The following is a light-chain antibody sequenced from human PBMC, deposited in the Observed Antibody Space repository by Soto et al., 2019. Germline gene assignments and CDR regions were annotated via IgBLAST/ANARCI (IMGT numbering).Light chain of an antibody. J-gene: IGLJ1*01. V-gene: IGLV2-8*01. CDR3: SSYVGTNSYV. CDR2: EVY. CDR1: SSDVGGYNY. Sequence: QSVLTQPPSASGSPGQSVTISCTGTSSDVGGYNYVSWYQHHPGKAPKLIIYEVYKRPSGVPDRFSGSKSGNTAALTVSGLQAEDEADYYCSSYVGTNSYVFGNGTKLTVL.